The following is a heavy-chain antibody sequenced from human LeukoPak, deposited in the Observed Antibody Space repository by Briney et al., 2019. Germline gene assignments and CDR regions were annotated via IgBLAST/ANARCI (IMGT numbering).Heavy chain of an antibody. CDR1: GFTVSSNY. V-gene: IGHV3-66*01. CDR2: IYSGGST. J-gene: IGHJ4*02. Sequence: GGSLRLSCAASGFTVSSNYMSWVRQAPGKGLEWVSVIYSGGSTYYADSVKGRFTISRDNSKNTLYLQMNSLRAEDTAVYYCARDLGYSRMYYFDYWGQGTLVTVSS. D-gene: IGHD6-13*01. CDR3: ARDLGYSRMYYFDY.